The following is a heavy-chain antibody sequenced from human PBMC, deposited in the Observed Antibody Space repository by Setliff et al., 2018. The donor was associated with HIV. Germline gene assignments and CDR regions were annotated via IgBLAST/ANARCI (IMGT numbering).Heavy chain of an antibody. J-gene: IGHJ4*02. D-gene: IGHD6-19*01. V-gene: IGHV4-39*07. CDR1: GGSISSSRYY. CDR3: ARDLSSGWYFDY. CDR2: IYYSGST. Sequence: PSETLSLTCTASGGSISSSRYYWGWIRQPPGKGLEWIGSIYYSGSTYYNPSLKSRVTISVNTSKNQFSLKLSSVTAADTAVYYCARDLSSGWYFDYWGQGTLVTVSS.